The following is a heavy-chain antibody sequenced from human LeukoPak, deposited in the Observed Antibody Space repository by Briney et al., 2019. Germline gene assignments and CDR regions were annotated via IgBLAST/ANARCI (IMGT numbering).Heavy chain of an antibody. CDR2: IDLAGNT. CDR3: VTEGPGSGWTYFAN. V-gene: IGHV3-13*04. Sequence: GGSLRLSCAASGFIFNTYDMHWVRQITGQGLEWVSAIDLAGNTYYAGSVKGRFTISRENAKNSLYLQMNSLRVGDTAVYYCVTEGPGSGWTYFANWGQGTLVTVSS. J-gene: IGHJ4*02. CDR1: GFIFNTYD. D-gene: IGHD6-19*01.